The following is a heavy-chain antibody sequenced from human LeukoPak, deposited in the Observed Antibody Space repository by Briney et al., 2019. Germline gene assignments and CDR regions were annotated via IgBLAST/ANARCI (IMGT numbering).Heavy chain of an antibody. CDR2: INHSGST. V-gene: IGHV4-34*01. CDR1: GGSFCGYY. CDR3: ARVPYWFDP. J-gene: IGHJ5*02. Sequence: PSETLSLTCAVYGGSFCGYYWSWIRQPPGKGLEWIGEINHSGSTNYNPSLKSRVTISVDTSKNQFSLKLSSVTAADTAVYYCARVPYWFDPWGQGTLVTVSS.